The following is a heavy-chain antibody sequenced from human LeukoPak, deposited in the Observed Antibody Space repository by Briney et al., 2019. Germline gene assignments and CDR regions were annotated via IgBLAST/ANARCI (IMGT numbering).Heavy chain of an antibody. J-gene: IGHJ6*02. V-gene: IGHV3-48*01. Sequence: PGGSLRLSCAASGFTFSSYSMNWVRQAPGKGLEWVSYISSSSSTIYYADSVKGRFTISRDNAKNSLYLQMNSLRAEDTAVYYCARATGGSYFGGDCYYYGMDVWGQGTTVTVSS. CDR3: ARATGGSYFGGDCYYYGMDV. CDR1: GFTFSSYS. CDR2: ISSSSSTI. D-gene: IGHD2-21*01.